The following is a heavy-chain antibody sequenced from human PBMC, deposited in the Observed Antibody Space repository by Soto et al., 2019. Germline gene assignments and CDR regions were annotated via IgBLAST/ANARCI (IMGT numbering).Heavy chain of an antibody. CDR1: GYTFTSYA. CDR3: ASAYPIVVPAERYYYGMAV. V-gene: IGHV1-3*01. J-gene: IGHJ6*02. D-gene: IGHD2-2*01. Sequence: QVQLVQSGAEVKKPGASVKVSCKASGYTFTSYAMHWVRQAPGQRLEWMGWINAGNGNTKYSQKFQGRVTITRDTSASTAYMELSSLRSEDTAVYYCASAYPIVVPAERYYYGMAVWGQGTTVTVSS. CDR2: INAGNGNT.